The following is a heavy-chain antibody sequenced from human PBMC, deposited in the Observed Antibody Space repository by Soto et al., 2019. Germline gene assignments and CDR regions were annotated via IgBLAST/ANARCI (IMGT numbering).Heavy chain of an antibody. V-gene: IGHV4-59*01. CDR3: ARGYSAYGLYFDY. CDR1: GGSISSYY. J-gene: IGHJ4*02. Sequence: QVQLQESGPGLVKPSETLSLTCTVSGGSISSYYWSWIRQPPGKGLEWIGYIYYSGSTNYNPSLKLRVTTSLDTSQHQFSLKLNSVTAADTAVYYCARGYSAYGLYFDYWGQGTLVTVSS. CDR2: IYYSGST. D-gene: IGHD5-12*01.